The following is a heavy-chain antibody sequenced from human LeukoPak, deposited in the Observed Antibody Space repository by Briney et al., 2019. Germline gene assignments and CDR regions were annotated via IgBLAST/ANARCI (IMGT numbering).Heavy chain of an antibody. Sequence: GGSLRLSCAASGFTFSSYAMHWVRQAPGKGLEWVAVISYDGSNKYYADSVKGRFTISRDNSKNTLYLQMNSLRAEDTAVYYCASSNPLLWFGELDYWGQGTLVTVSS. CDR1: GFTFSSYA. CDR3: ASSNPLLWFGELDY. D-gene: IGHD3-10*01. CDR2: ISYDGSNK. V-gene: IGHV3-30-3*01. J-gene: IGHJ4*02.